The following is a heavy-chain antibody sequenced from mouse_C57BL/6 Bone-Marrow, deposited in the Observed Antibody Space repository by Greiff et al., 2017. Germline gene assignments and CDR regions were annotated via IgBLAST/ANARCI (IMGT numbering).Heavy chain of an antibody. CDR3: ARKGAYYSNYDYAMDY. CDR1: GYTFTSYW. CDR2: IHPNSGST. D-gene: IGHD2-5*01. J-gene: IGHJ4*01. V-gene: IGHV1-64*01. Sequence: QVQLQQPGAELVKPGASVKLSCKASGYTFTSYWMHWVKQRPGQGLEWIGMIHPNSGSTNYNEKFKSKATLTVDKSSSTAYMQRSSLTSEDSAVYYSARKGAYYSNYDYAMDYWGQGTSVTVSS.